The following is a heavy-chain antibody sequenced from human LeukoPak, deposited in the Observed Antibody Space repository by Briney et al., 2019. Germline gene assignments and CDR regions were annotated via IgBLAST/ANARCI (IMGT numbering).Heavy chain of an antibody. D-gene: IGHD6-19*01. V-gene: IGHV1-2*04. CDR3: ARDGAVAGKGAFDI. Sequence: ASVKVSCKASGYTFTGYYMHWVRQAPGQGLEWMGWINPNSGGTNYAQKFQGWVTMTRDTSISTAYMELSRLRSDDTAVYYCARDGAVAGKGAFDIWGQGTMVTVSS. CDR2: INPNSGGT. CDR1: GYTFTGYY. J-gene: IGHJ3*02.